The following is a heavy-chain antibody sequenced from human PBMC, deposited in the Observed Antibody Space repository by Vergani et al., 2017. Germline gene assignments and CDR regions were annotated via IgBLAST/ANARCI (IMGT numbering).Heavy chain of an antibody. CDR3: AATDSSGYVYRGWYFDL. Sequence: EVQLLESGGGLVQPGGSLRLSCAASGFTFSSYAMSWVRQAPGKGLEWVSAISGSGGSTYYADSVKGRFTISRDNSKNTLYLQMNSLRAEDTAVYYCAATDSSGYVYRGWYFDLWGRGTLVTVSS. V-gene: IGHV3-23*01. CDR2: ISGSGGST. CDR1: GFTFSSYA. J-gene: IGHJ2*01. D-gene: IGHD3-22*01.